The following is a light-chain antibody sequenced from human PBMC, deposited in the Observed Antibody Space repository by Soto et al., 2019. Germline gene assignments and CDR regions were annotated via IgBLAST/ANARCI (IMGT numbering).Light chain of an antibody. CDR3: QHYNSYSGT. V-gene: IGKV1-5*01. J-gene: IGKJ1*01. CDR2: DAS. Sequence: DIQVTQSPSTLSASVGDRVSITCRASQSIRTWLAWYQQKPGRVPTLLIYDASHLENGVPSRFSGSGSGTEFTLTITSLQPDDFASYYCQHYNSYSGTFGQGTKVDIK. CDR1: QSIRTW.